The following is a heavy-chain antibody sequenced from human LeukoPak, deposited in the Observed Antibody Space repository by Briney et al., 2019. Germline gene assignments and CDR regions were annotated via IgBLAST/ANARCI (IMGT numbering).Heavy chain of an antibody. D-gene: IGHD3-10*01. V-gene: IGHV4-4*07. Sequence: KPSEPLSLPCTVSVDSICSYYGSCIRDPAGEGLEWIGRIYTSGSTNYNRSLKSRLTKSVDTSKNQFALKLSSVTAADTAVYYCARDIGSDMDVWGKGTTVTVSS. CDR1: VDSICSYY. J-gene: IGHJ6*03. CDR3: ARDIGSDMDV. CDR2: IYTSGST.